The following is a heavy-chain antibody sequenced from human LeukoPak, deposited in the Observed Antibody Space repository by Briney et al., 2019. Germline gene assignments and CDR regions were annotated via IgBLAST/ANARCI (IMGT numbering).Heavy chain of an antibody. J-gene: IGHJ6*02. CDR2: IXPILGIA. Sequence: ASVKVSCKASGGXFSSYAISXXRQAPGXXXXXXXXIXPILGIANYAQKFQGRVTITADKSTSTAYMELSSLRSEDTAVYYCARVQQWELLRWDYYYGMDVWGQGTTVTVSS. D-gene: IGHD1-26*01. CDR3: ARVQQWELLRWDYYYGMDV. CDR1: GGXFSSYA. V-gene: IGHV1-69*10.